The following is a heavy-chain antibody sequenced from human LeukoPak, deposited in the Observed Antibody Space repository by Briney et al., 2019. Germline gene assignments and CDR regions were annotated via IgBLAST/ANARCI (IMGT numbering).Heavy chain of an antibody. D-gene: IGHD3-3*01. Sequence: GGSLRLSCKASGFTFHNYAMTWVRQAPGKGLDEVSTVSGTGTSTFYADSVKVRATISRDNSKNMLYLQMSSLRAEDTAMYYCAKGYYDSHRGFFEYWGLGTLVTVSS. V-gene: IGHV3-23*01. CDR1: GFTFHNYA. CDR3: AKGYYDSHRGFFEY. CDR2: VSGTGTST. J-gene: IGHJ4*02.